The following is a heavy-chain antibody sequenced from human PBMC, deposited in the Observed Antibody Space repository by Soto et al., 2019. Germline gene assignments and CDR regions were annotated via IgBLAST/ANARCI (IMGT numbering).Heavy chain of an antibody. J-gene: IGHJ5*02. CDR3: ARLSRPNYYDTSGFFKDNWFDP. CDR2: IIPIVETP. Sequence: SVKVSCKASGGTFNSYDINWVRQAPGQGLEWMGGIIPIVETPKYAQKFQGRVTITADESTNTVYMELSSLRSEDTAMYYCARLSRPNYYDTSGFFKDNWFDPWGQGTLFTVSS. V-gene: IGHV1-69*13. CDR1: GGTFNSYD. D-gene: IGHD3-22*01.